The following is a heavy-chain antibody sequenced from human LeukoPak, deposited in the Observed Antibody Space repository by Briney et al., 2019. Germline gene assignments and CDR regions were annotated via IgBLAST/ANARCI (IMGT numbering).Heavy chain of an antibody. Sequence: PSETLSLTCTVSGGSVSSSSYYWGWIRQPLGKGLEWIGSIYYSGSTYYNPSLKSRVSISVDTSKNQFSLKLSSVTAADTAVYYCARFDYYDSSGYSAYFDYWGQGTLVTVSS. CDR3: ARFDYYDSSGYSAYFDY. J-gene: IGHJ4*02. CDR2: IYYSGST. V-gene: IGHV4-39*07. CDR1: GGSVSSSSYY. D-gene: IGHD3-22*01.